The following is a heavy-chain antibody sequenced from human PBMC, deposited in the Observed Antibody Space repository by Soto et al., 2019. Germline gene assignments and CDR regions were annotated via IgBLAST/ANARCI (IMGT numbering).Heavy chain of an antibody. D-gene: IGHD3-3*01. Sequence: ASETLFLTCTVSGGAISTYYWTWIRQPAGKGLEWIGRIYSSGSTKYNPSLQSRVTMSLDTSNNQFSLRLTSVTAADTAAYYCARGQRFSDWFDPWGQGTLVTVSS. CDR2: IYSSGST. CDR3: ARGQRFSDWFDP. CDR1: GGAISTYY. V-gene: IGHV4-4*07. J-gene: IGHJ5*02.